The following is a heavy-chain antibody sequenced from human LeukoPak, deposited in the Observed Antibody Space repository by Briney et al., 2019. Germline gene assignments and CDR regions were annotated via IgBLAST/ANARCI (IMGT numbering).Heavy chain of an antibody. CDR3: ARDLYGGTSATFDY. CDR1: GFTFTSSA. D-gene: IGHD4-23*01. V-gene: IGHV1-58*02. J-gene: IGHJ4*02. CDR2: IVVGSGNT. Sequence: SVKVSCKASGFTFTSSAMQWVRQARGQRLEWIGWIVVGSGNTNYAQKFQERVTITRDMSTSTAYMELSSLRSEDTAVYYCARDLYGGTSATFDYWGQGTLVTVSS.